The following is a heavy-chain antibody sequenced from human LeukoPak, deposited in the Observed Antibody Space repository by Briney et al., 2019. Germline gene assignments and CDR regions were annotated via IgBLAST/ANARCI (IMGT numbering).Heavy chain of an antibody. J-gene: IGHJ4*02. Sequence: ASVKVSCKASGYTFTGYYMHWVRQAPGQGLEWMGWINPNSGGTNYAQKFQGRVTMTRDTSISTAYMELSRLRSDDTAVYYCAKDYGDLPAPFDYWGQGTLVTVSS. CDR1: GYTFTGYY. D-gene: IGHD4-17*01. CDR2: INPNSGGT. CDR3: AKDYGDLPAPFDY. V-gene: IGHV1-2*02.